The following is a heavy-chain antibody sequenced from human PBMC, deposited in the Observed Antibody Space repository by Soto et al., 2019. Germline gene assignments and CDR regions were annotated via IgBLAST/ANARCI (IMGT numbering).Heavy chain of an antibody. CDR2: IYYSGST. CDR3: ARHSDIVAKNFDY. V-gene: IGHV4-39*01. D-gene: IGHD5-12*01. J-gene: IGHJ4*02. Sequence: SETLSLTCTVSGGSISSSSYYWGWIRQPPGKGLEWIGSIYYSGSTYYNPSLKSRVTISVDTSKNQFSLKLSSVTAADTAVYYCARHSDIVAKNFDYWGQGTLVTVSS. CDR1: GGSISSSSYY.